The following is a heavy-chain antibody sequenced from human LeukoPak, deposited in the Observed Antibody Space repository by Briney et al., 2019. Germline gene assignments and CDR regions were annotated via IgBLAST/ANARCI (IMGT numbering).Heavy chain of an antibody. J-gene: IGHJ5*02. Sequence: SETLSLTCTVSSGSITRGDYYWSWIRQPPGKDLEWIGYIYYTGTTFYNPSLKSRVIISADTSKNQFSLNLSSVTAADTAVYYCARVEAATRGNWFDPWGQGTLVTVSS. CDR3: ARVEAATRGNWFDP. CDR1: SGSITRGDYY. V-gene: IGHV4-30-4*01. D-gene: IGHD6-25*01. CDR2: IYYTGTT.